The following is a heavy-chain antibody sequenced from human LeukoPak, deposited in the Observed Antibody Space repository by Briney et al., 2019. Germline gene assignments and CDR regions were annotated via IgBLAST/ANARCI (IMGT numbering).Heavy chain of an antibody. CDR3: ARGYDILTGYEDDAFDI. Sequence: ASVKVSCKASGGTVSSYAISWVRQAPGPGLEWMGGIIPIFGTANYAQKFQGRVTITADKSTSTAYMELSSLRSEDTAVYYCARGYDILTGYEDDAFDIWGQGTMVTVSS. J-gene: IGHJ3*02. D-gene: IGHD3-9*01. CDR2: IIPIFGTA. V-gene: IGHV1-69*06. CDR1: GGTVSSYA.